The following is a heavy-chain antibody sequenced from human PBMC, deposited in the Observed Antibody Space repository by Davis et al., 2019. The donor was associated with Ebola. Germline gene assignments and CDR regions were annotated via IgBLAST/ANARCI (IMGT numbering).Heavy chain of an antibody. CDR3: ARDSGSSIWGDAFDI. CDR1: GCTFSSYT. J-gene: IGHJ3*02. V-gene: IGHV1-69*10. D-gene: IGHD1-26*01. Sequence: SVKVSCKASGCTFSSYTISWVRQAPGQGLEWMGRIIPILGIANYAQKFQGRVTITADKSTSTAYMELSSLRSEDTAVYYCARDSGSSIWGDAFDIWGQGTMVTVSS. CDR2: IIPILGIA.